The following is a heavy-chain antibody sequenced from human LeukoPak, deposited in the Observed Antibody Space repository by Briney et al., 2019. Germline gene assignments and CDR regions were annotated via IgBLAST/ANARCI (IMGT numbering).Heavy chain of an antibody. CDR3: ATDPATCSGGTCSDNY. CDR2: ISGGSRTI. Sequence: GGSLRLSCEASGFTATYYSMNWVRQAPGKGLEWVSYISGGSRTIYYGDSVKGRFTISRDSAQNSVFLQMRSLRAEDTAVYYCATDPATCSGGTCSDNYWGQGTLVTVSS. D-gene: IGHD2-15*01. CDR1: GFTATYYS. J-gene: IGHJ4*02. V-gene: IGHV3-48*04.